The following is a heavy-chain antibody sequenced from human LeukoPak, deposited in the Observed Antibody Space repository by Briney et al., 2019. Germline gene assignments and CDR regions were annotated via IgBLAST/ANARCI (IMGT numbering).Heavy chain of an antibody. CDR3: ARDLCTNGVCYDAFDI. CDR2: IYTSGST. V-gene: IGHV4-4*07. J-gene: IGHJ3*02. CDR1: GGSISSYY. D-gene: IGHD2-8*01. Sequence: ASETLSLTCTVSGGSISSYYWSWIRQPAGKGLEWIGRIYTSGSTNYNPSLKSRVTISVDTSKNQFSLKLSSVTAADTAVYYCARDLCTNGVCYDAFDIWGQGTMVNVSS.